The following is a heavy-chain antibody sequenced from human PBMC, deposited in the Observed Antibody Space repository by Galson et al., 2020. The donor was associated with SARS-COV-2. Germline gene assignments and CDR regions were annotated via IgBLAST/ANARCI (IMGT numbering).Heavy chain of an antibody. Sequence: QTLSLTCAVSGGSISSGGYSWSWIRQPPGKGLEWIGYIYHSGSTYYNTSLKSRVTISVDRSKNQFSLKLSPVTAADTAVYYCARAVDCSGGSCSGDDAFDIWGQGTMVTVSS. CDR1: GGSISSGGYS. V-gene: IGHV4-30-2*01. CDR2: IYHSGST. J-gene: IGHJ3*02. CDR3: ARAVDCSGGSCSGDDAFDI. D-gene: IGHD2-15*01.